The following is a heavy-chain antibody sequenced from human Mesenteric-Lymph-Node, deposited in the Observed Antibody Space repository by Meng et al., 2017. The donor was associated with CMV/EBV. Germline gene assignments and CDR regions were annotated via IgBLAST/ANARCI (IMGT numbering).Heavy chain of an antibody. CDR3: ARESSSGQAVDS. CDR2: IYYSGST. J-gene: IGHJ4*02. Sequence: CTVSGGSISSGGYYWSWIRQHPGKGLEWIGYIYYSGSTYYNPSLKSRVTISVDTSKNQFSLKLSSVTAADTAMYYCARESSSGQAVDSWGQGTLVTVSS. V-gene: IGHV4-31*03. CDR1: GGSISSGGYY. D-gene: IGHD3-22*01.